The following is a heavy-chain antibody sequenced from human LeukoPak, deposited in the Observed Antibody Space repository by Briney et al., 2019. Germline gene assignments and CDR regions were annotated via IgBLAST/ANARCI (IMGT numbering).Heavy chain of an antibody. Sequence: ASVKVSCKASGYTLTGYYMHWVRQAPGQGLEWMGWINPNSGGTNYAQKFQGRVTMTRDTSISTAYMELSRLRSDDTAVYYCASPSGWYSFTLDYWGQGTLVTVSS. CDR2: INPNSGGT. CDR1: GYTLTGYY. CDR3: ASPSGWYSFTLDY. V-gene: IGHV1-2*02. J-gene: IGHJ4*02. D-gene: IGHD6-19*01.